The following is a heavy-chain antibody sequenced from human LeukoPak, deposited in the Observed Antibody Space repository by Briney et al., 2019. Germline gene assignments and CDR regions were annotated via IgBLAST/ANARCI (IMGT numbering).Heavy chain of an antibody. CDR1: GGSISSTSVF. D-gene: IGHD3-9*01. V-gene: IGHV4-39*01. CDR2: SSYSGIT. Sequence: SETLSLTCTVSGGSISSTSVFWGWIRQPPGKGLEWIWSSSYSGITYDNASLKSRVTISVDTSKNQCPLRLSSVTAADTAVYYCARHFSPDARYFRLDYWGQGPLVTVSS. J-gene: IGHJ4*02. CDR3: ARHFSPDARYFRLDY.